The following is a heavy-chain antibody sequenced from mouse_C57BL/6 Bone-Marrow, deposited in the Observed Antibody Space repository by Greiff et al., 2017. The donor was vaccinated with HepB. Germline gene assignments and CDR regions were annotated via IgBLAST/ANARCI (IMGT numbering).Heavy chain of an antibody. Sequence: QVQLQQSGAELVKPGASVKMSCKASGYTFTSYWITWVKQRPGQGLEWIGDIYPGSGSTNYNEKFKSKATLTVDTSSSTAYMQLSSLTSEDSAVYYCAREGDGYYVHFDYWGQGTTLTVSS. CDR3: AREGDGYYVHFDY. V-gene: IGHV1-55*01. CDR2: IYPGSGST. CDR1: GYTFTSYW. J-gene: IGHJ2*01. D-gene: IGHD2-3*01.